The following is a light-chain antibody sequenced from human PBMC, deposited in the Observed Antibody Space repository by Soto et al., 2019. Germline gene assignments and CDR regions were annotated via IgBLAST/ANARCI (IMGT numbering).Light chain of an antibody. CDR1: QSISSW. CDR2: KAS. CDR3: LQYNSYSWT. V-gene: IGKV1-5*03. Sequence: DIQMTQSPSTRSASVGDRVTITCRASQSISSWLAWYQQKPGKAPKLLIYKASSLESGVPSRFSGSGSGTEFTLTISSLQPDDFATYYCLQYNSYSWTFGQGTKVEIK. J-gene: IGKJ1*01.